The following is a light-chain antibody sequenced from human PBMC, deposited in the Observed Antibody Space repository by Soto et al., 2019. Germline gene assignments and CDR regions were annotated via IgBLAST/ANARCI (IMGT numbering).Light chain of an antibody. CDR3: QQYNNWPSLT. V-gene: IGKV3-15*01. CDR2: GAS. J-gene: IGKJ4*01. Sequence: EIVMTQSPATLSVSPGESATLSCRASQSVSSNLAWYQQKPGQAPRRLIYGASTRATGIPARFRGSGSGTEFTLTISSLQSEDFAVYYCQQYNNWPSLTFGGGTKVEIK. CDR1: QSVSSN.